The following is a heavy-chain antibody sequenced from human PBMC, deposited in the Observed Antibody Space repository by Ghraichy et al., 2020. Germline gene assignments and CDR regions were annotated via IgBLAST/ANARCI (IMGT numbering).Heavy chain of an antibody. CDR1: GFTFSAYN. Sequence: GGSLRLSCAASGFTFSAYNMNWVRQAPGKGLEWVSYITTDSDLTYYAGSVRGRFTISRDDAKKSLYLQMNALRAEDTAVYYCVRVGQVYCRGGNCYYFDYWGQGTLVTVSS. CDR3: VRVGQVYCRGGNCYYFDY. J-gene: IGHJ4*02. D-gene: IGHD2-15*01. CDR2: ITTDSDLT. V-gene: IGHV3-48*01.